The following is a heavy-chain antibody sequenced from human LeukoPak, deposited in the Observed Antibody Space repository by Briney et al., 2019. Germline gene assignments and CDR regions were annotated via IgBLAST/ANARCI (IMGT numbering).Heavy chain of an antibody. V-gene: IGHV3-23*01. D-gene: IGHD4-23*01. J-gene: IGHJ3*02. CDR2: ISGSGGST. CDR1: GFTFSSYA. CDR3: AKSLTMVVTQSAFDI. Sequence: PGGSLRLSCAASGFTFSSYAMRWVRQAPGKGLEWVSAISGSGGSTYYADSVKGRFTISRDNSKNTLYLQMNSLRAEDTAVYYCAKSLTMVVTQSAFDIWGQGTMVTVSS.